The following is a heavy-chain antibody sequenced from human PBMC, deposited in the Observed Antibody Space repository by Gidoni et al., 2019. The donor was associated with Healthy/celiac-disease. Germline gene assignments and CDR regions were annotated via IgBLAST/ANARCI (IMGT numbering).Heavy chain of an antibody. Sequence: QVQMQESGPGLVKPSQTLSLTCTVSGGSISSGGYYWSWIRQHPGKGLEWIGYIYYSGSTYYNPSLKSRVTISVDTSKNQFSLKLSSVTAADTAVYYCARLAGYSGYRSNNPWRFDYWGQGTLVTVSS. D-gene: IGHD5-12*01. CDR3: ARLAGYSGYRSNNPWRFDY. CDR2: IYYSGST. J-gene: IGHJ4*02. V-gene: IGHV4-31*03. CDR1: GGSISSGGYY.